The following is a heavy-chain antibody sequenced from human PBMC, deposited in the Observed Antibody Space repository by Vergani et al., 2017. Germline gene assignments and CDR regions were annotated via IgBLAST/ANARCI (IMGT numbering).Heavy chain of an antibody. CDR2: ISSSSSYI. CDR3: ARGNRYCSSTSCYSYYMDV. D-gene: IGHD2-2*01. V-gene: IGHV3-21*01. Sequence: EVQLVESGGGLVKPGGSLRLSCAASGFTFSSYSMNWVRQAPGKGLEWVSSISSSSSYIYYADSVKGRFTISRDNAKNSLYLQMNSLRAEDTAVYYCARGNRYCSSTSCYSYYMDVWGKGTTVTVSS. J-gene: IGHJ6*03. CDR1: GFTFSSYS.